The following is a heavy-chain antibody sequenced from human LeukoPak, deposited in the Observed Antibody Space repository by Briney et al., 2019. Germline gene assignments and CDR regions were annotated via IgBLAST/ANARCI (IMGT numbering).Heavy chain of an antibody. D-gene: IGHD1-1*01. CDR3: ARGERLGSYY. Sequence: PSETLPLTCSVPGGSISSSTYYWGWIRQSPGKGLEWIGTIYYSGSTNYNPSLKSRVTISVDTSKNQFSLKLTSVTAADTAVYYCARGERLGSYYWGQGTLVTVSS. CDR1: GGSISSSTYY. V-gene: IGHV4-39*07. CDR2: IYYSGST. J-gene: IGHJ4*02.